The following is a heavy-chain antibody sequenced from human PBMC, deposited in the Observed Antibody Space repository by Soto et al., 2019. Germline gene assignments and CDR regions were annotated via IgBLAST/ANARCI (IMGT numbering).Heavy chain of an antibody. Sequence: TGGSLRLSCAAPGFTFYSYAMSWVPQAPGEGLEWVSAISGSSSTIYYADSVKGRFTISRDNAKNSLYLQMNSLRAEDTTVYYCARDLWLSTVTTDWFDPWGQGTLVTVSS. J-gene: IGHJ5*02. CDR2: ISGSSSTI. V-gene: IGHV3-48*01. CDR1: GFTFYSYA. CDR3: ARDLWLSTVTTDWFDP. D-gene: IGHD4-17*01.